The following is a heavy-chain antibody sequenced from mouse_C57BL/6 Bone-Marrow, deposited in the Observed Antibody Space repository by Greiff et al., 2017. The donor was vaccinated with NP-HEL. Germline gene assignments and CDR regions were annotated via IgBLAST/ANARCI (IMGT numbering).Heavy chain of an antibody. CDR3: ARLGDSSGWDFDY. CDR2: IYPGSGNT. J-gene: IGHJ2*01. CDR1: GYSFTSYY. Sequence: QVQLKQSGPELVKPGASVKISCKASGYSFTSYYIHWVKQRPGQGLEWIGWIYPGSGNTKYNEKFKGKATLTADTSSSTAYMQLSSLTSEDSAVYYCARLGDSSGWDFDYWGQGTTLTVSS. D-gene: IGHD3-2*02. V-gene: IGHV1-66*01.